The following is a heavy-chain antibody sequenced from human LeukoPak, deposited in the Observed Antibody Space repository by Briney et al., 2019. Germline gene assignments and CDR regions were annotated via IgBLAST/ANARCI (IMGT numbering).Heavy chain of an antibody. D-gene: IGHD3-22*01. Sequence: SETLSLTCTVSGGSISSGGYYWSWIRLHPGKGLEWIGYIYYSGSTYYNPSLKSRVTISVDTSKNQFSLKLSSVTAADTAVYYCAREWYYYDSSGYYYDDAFDIWGQGTMVTVSS. CDR3: AREWYYYDSSGYYYDDAFDI. J-gene: IGHJ3*02. V-gene: IGHV4-31*03. CDR2: IYYSGST. CDR1: GGSISSGGYY.